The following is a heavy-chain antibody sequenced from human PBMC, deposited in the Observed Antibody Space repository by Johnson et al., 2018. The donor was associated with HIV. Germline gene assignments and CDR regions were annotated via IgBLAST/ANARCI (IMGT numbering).Heavy chain of an antibody. CDR1: GFTFSNAW. V-gene: IGHV3-30-3*01. CDR2: ISYDGSNK. Sequence: QVQLVESGGGVVQPGGSLRLSCAASGFTFSNAWMSWVRQAPGKGLEWVAVISYDGSNKYYADSVKGRFTVSRDNSKNTLYLQMNRLRAEDTAVYYCALSGGAAAYDAFDIWGQGTMVTVSS. CDR3: ALSGGAAAYDAFDI. J-gene: IGHJ3*02. D-gene: IGHD6-13*01.